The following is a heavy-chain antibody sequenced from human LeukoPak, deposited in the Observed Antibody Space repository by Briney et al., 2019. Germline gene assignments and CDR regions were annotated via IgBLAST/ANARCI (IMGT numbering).Heavy chain of an antibody. J-gene: IGHJ4*02. V-gene: IGHV4-34*01. CDR2: INHSGST. Sequence: PSETLSLTCAVYGGSFSGYYWSWIRQPPGRGLEWIGEINHSGSTNYNPSLKSRVTISVDTSKNQFSLKLSSVTAADTAVYYCARGIAAAAPGAYWGQGTLVTVSS. CDR3: ARGIAAAAPGAY. CDR1: GGSFSGYY. D-gene: IGHD6-13*01.